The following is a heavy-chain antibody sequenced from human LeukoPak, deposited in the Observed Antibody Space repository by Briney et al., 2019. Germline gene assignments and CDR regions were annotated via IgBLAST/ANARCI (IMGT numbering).Heavy chain of an antibody. V-gene: IGHV3-21*01. D-gene: IGHD3-3*01. J-gene: IGHJ4*02. CDR1: GFTFSSYS. Sequence: GGSLRLSCAASGFTFSSYSMNWVRQAPGKGLEWDSSISSSSSYIYYADSVKGRFTISRDNAKNSLYLQMNSLRAEDTAVYYCARDQHYDFWSGRGPFDYWGQGTLVTVSS. CDR2: ISSSSSYI. CDR3: ARDQHYDFWSGRGPFDY.